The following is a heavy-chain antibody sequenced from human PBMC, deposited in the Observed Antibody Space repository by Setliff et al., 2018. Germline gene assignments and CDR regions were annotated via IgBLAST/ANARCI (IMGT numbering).Heavy chain of an antibody. J-gene: IGHJ4*02. CDR2: IYTSWST. Sequence: SETLSLTCTVSGDSISSRPFYWGWFRQPAGKELEWIGQIYTSWSTNYNPSLKSRVTISLDTSNNQFSLSLSSVTAADTAVYYCARTGTYRYFDYWGQGALVTVSS. D-gene: IGHD1-1*01. V-gene: IGHV4-61*09. CDR1: GDSISSRPFY. CDR3: ARTGTYRYFDY.